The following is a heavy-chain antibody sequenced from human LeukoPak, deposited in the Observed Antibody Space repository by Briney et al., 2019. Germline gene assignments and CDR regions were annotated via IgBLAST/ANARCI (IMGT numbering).Heavy chain of an antibody. J-gene: IGHJ4*02. V-gene: IGHV4-34*01. CDR2: INHSGST. CDR1: GGSFSGYY. CDR3: ARGLQWLVKYYFDY. Sequence: SETLSLTCAVYGGSFSGYYWSWIRQPPGKGLEWVGEINHSGSTNYNPSLKSRVTISVDTSKNQFSLKLSSVTAADTAVYYCARGLQWLVKYYFDYWGQGTLVTVSS. D-gene: IGHD6-19*01.